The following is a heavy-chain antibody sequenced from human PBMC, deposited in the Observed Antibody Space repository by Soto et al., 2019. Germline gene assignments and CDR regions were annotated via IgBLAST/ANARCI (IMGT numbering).Heavy chain of an antibody. CDR3: AKERLRYFDLPPCFYFDY. J-gene: IGHJ4*01. CDR1: GFTFSSYG. Sequence: QVQLVESGGGVVQPGRSLRLSCAASGFTFSSYGMHWVRQAPGKGLEWVAVISYDGSNKYYADSVKGRFTISRDNSKNTLYLQMNSLRAEDTAVYYCAKERLRYFDLPPCFYFDYWGHGTLVTVSS. V-gene: IGHV3-30*18. CDR2: ISYDGSNK. D-gene: IGHD3-9*01.